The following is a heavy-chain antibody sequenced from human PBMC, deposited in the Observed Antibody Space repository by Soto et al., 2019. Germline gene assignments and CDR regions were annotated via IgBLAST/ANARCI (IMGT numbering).Heavy chain of an antibody. Sequence: PSETLSLTCTVSGGSISSSSYYWGWIRQPPGKGLEWIGNVFYSGSTYYNPSLKSRVTMSVDTSKNQFSLKLSSVTAADTAVYYCASSQRGSYFDYWGQGTLVTVS. CDR1: GGSISSSSYY. CDR3: ASSQRGSYFDY. V-gene: IGHV4-39*01. CDR2: VFYSGST. J-gene: IGHJ4*02. D-gene: IGHD5-12*01.